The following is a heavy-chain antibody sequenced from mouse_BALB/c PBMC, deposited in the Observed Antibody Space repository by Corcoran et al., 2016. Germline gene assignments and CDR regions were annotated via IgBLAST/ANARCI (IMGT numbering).Heavy chain of an antibody. Sequence: EVQLQQSGPELVKPGASVKMSCKASGYTFTSYVMHWVKQKPGQGLEWIGYINPYNDGTKYNEKFKGKATLTSDKSSSTAYMELSSLTSEDSAVYYCASRTTASWFAYWGQGTLVTVSA. V-gene: IGHV1S136*01. CDR3: ASRTTASWFAY. D-gene: IGHD1-2*01. CDR1: GYTFTSYV. J-gene: IGHJ3*01. CDR2: INPYNDGT.